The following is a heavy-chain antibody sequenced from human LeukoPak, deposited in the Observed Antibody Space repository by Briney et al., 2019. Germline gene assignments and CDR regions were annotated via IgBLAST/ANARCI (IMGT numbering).Heavy chain of an antibody. CDR3: AKDSSGWYLAPYYFDY. CDR2: ISSSSSYI. CDR1: GFTFSSYS. D-gene: IGHD6-19*01. V-gene: IGHV3-21*04. J-gene: IGHJ4*02. Sequence: GGSLRLSCAASGFTFSSYSMNWVRQAPGKGLEWVSCISSSSSYIYSADSVKGRFTISRDNAKNSLYLQMNSLRAEDTAVYYCAKDSSGWYLAPYYFDYWGQGTLVTVSS.